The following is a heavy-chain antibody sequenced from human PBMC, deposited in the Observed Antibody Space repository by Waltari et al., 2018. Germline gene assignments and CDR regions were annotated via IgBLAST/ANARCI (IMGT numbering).Heavy chain of an antibody. V-gene: IGHV3-53*01. D-gene: IGHD5-12*01. CDR2: IYAGSAGT. CDR3: ARAGLGSPLQWLQLLDS. J-gene: IGHJ4*02. CDR1: GFTINNNY. Sequence: EVQLVESGGGLIQPGGSLRLSCAASGFTINNNYMSWVRQAPGKGREWASVIYAGSAGTFYAESVKGRFTVARDNSKNTLYLDLNSLTAEDTAVYYCARAGLGSPLQWLQLLDSWGRGTLVTVSS.